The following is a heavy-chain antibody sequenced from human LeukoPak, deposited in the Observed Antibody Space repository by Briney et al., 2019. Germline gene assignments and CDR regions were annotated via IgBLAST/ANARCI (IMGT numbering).Heavy chain of an antibody. CDR1: GGSISSYY. V-gene: IGHV4-59*08. CDR2: IYYSGST. CDR3: ARQDFADLEEGNWFDP. D-gene: IGHD3-3*01. J-gene: IGHJ5*02. Sequence: SGTLSLTCTVSGGSISSYYWSWIRQPPGKGLEWIGYIYYSGSTNYNPSLKSRVTISVDTSKNQFSLKLSSVTAADTAVYYCARQDFADLEEGNWFDPWGQGTLVTVSS.